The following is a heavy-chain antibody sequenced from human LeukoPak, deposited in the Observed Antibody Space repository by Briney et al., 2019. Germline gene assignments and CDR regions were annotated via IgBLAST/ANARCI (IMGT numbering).Heavy chain of an antibody. CDR3: AGRGYGDQDYYYYYMDV. CDR2: IYYSGST. J-gene: IGHJ6*03. V-gene: IGHV4-61*05. D-gene: IGHD4-17*01. Sequence: PSETLSLTCTVSGGSISSSSYYWSWIRQPPGKGLEWIGYIYYSGSTNYNPSLKSRVTISVDTSKNQFSLKLSSVTAADTAVYYCAGRGYGDQDYYYYYMDVWGKGTTVTISS. CDR1: GGSISSSSYY.